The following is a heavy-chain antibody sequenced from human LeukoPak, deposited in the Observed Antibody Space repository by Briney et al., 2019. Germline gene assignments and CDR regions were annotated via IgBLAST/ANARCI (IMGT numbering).Heavy chain of an antibody. CDR1: GYTFSNYG. CDR2: ISAYNGKT. J-gene: IGHJ1*01. D-gene: IGHD6-19*01. Sequence: ASVKVSCKASGYTFSNYGITWVRQAPGQGLEWMGWISAYNGKTNYAQKFQGRVTMTRDTSISTAYMELSRLRSDDTAVYYCARVPGYSSGWYEGYFQHWGQGTLVTVSS. V-gene: IGHV1-18*01. CDR3: ARVPGYSSGWYEGYFQH.